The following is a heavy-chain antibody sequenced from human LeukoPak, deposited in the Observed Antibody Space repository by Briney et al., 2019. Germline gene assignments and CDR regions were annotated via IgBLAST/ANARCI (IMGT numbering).Heavy chain of an antibody. CDR2: IYYSGST. V-gene: IGHV4-59*01. J-gene: IGHJ4*02. CDR3: ARAVITFGGVVAKGFDC. Sequence: PSETLSLTCTASGGSFSSYYMNWVRQPPGKGLEWVGYIYYSGSTDYNTSLKSRVTISVDTSKNQFSLNLSSVTAADTAVYYCARAVITFGGVVAKGFDCWGQGTLVTVSS. CDR1: GGSFSSYY. D-gene: IGHD3-16*02.